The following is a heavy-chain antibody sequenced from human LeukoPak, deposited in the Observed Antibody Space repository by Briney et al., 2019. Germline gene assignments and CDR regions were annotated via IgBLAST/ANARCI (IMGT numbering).Heavy chain of an antibody. CDR1: GFTFSSYS. V-gene: IGHV3-48*02. J-gene: IGHJ6*02. Sequence: GGSLRLSCAASGFTFSSYSMNWVRQGPGKGLEWVSYISSSSTKDYADSVKGRFTISRDNAKNSLYLQMNSLRDEDTAVYYCARELNFYYYGMDVWGQGTTVTVSS. CDR2: ISSSSTK. CDR3: ARELNFYYYGMDV. D-gene: IGHD3-3*01.